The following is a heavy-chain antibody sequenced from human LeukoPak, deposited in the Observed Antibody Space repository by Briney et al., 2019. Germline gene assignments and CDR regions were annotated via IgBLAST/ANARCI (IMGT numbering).Heavy chain of an antibody. CDR1: GFTFSTYE. Sequence: GGSLRLSCVGSGFTFSTYEMTWVRQAPGKGLEWVSYISSSGGTIYYADSVKGRFTISRDNAKNSLYLQMNSLRAEDAAVYYCAREGGVNYYDLDYFDYWGQGTLITVSS. V-gene: IGHV3-48*03. CDR2: ISSSGGTI. CDR3: AREGGVNYYDLDYFDY. J-gene: IGHJ4*02. D-gene: IGHD3-22*01.